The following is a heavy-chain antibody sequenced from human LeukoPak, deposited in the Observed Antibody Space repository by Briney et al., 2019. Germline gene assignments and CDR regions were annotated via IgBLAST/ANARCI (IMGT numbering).Heavy chain of an antibody. J-gene: IGHJ5*02. V-gene: IGHV3-20*04. Sequence: PGGSLRLSCAASGFTFDDFGMTWVRQAPGKGLEWVSGIDWNVGNTDYADSVKGRFTISRDNTKNSLYLQMNSLRADDTAVYYCATRTSGHSPFDPWGQGTLVTVSS. CDR2: IDWNVGNT. CDR1: GFTFDDFG. CDR3: ATRTSGHSPFDP. D-gene: IGHD1-1*01.